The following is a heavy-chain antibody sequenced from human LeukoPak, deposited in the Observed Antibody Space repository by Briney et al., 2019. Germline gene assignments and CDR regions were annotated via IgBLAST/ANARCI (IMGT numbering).Heavy chain of an antibody. J-gene: IGHJ4*02. Sequence: PSETLSLTCTVSGGSISSSSYYWGWIRQPPGKGLEWIGSIYYSGSTYYNPSLKSRVTISVDTSKNQFSLKLSSVTAADMAVYYCARPGSWAFDYWGQGTLVTVSS. CDR1: GGSISSSSYY. CDR3: ARPGSWAFDY. CDR2: IYYSGST. D-gene: IGHD6-13*01. V-gene: IGHV4-39*07.